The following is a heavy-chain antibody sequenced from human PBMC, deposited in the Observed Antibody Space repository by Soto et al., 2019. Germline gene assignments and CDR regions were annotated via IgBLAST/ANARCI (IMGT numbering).Heavy chain of an antibody. CDR2: INAGNGNT. Sequence: AAVKISGKACGYTGTRYAMDWVRQAPGQRLEWMGWINAGNGNTKNSQKFQGRVTITRDTSAGTAYMELSSLRSEDQAVYYSASTYASAYYYGPDVWAQGTTVTVS. CDR1: GYTGTRYA. CDR3: ASTYASAYYYGPDV. J-gene: IGHJ6*02. D-gene: IGHD3-10*01. V-gene: IGHV1-3*01.